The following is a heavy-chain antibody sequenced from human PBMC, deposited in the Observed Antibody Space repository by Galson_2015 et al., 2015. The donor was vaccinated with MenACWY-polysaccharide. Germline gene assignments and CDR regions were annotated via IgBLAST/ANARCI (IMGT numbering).Heavy chain of an antibody. D-gene: IGHD3-3*01. CDR1: GFTFSNYW. Sequence: SLRLSCAASGFTFSNYWMSWVRQAPGKGLEWVAAIWYDGTSKYSEESVKGRFTISGDNSQNTLYLQMNSLRAEDTAVYYCAKSDYDDAGGYGLDVWGQGTTVIVSS. CDR3: AKSDYDDAGGYGLDV. J-gene: IGHJ6*02. CDR2: IWYDGTSK. V-gene: IGHV3-33*08.